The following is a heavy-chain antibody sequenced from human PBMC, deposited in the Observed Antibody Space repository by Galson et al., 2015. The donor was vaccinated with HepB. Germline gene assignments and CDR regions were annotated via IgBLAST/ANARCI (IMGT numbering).Heavy chain of an antibody. CDR3: ARASGWYPFDS. V-gene: IGHV6-1*01. CDR1: GDSVFSDSAA. Sequence: CAISGDSVFSDSAAWSWIRQSPSGGLEWLGRTYYRSKWYNDSAVSVAGRISVNPDTSKNQFSLQLNSVTPDDSAVYYCARASGWYPFDSWGQGNLVTVSS. J-gene: IGHJ4*02. D-gene: IGHD6-19*01. CDR2: TYYRSKWYN.